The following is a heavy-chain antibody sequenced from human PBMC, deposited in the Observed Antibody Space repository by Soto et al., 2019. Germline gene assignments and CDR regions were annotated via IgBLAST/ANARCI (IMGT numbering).Heavy chain of an antibody. CDR1: GGSISSGGYS. V-gene: IGHV4-30-2*01. CDR3: ARGGVDYYDSSGYYFSPYYFDY. Sequence: QLQLQESGSGLVKPSQTLSLTCAVSGGSISSGGYSWSWIRQPPGKGLEWIGYFYHSGSTYYNPSLKSRVTISVDRSKNQVSLKLSSVTAADTAVYYCARGGVDYYDSSGYYFSPYYFDYWGQGTLVTVSS. CDR2: FYHSGST. D-gene: IGHD3-22*01. J-gene: IGHJ4*02.